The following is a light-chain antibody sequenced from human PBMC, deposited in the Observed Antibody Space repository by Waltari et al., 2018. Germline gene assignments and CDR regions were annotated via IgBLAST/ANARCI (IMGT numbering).Light chain of an antibody. Sequence: DIQLTQSPSFLSASVGDRVTITCRASQGISSYLAWYQQKPGKAPKFLIYTASTLQSEIPSRFRGSGSETEFTLTMSRLQSEDFATYYCQQLNTYPLTFGGGTKVEIK. V-gene: IGKV1-9*01. J-gene: IGKJ4*01. CDR2: TAS. CDR1: QGISSY. CDR3: QQLNTYPLT.